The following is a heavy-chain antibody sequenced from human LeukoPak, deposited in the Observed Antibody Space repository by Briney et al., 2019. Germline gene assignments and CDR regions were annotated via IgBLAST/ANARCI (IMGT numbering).Heavy chain of an antibody. CDR2: IYYSGST. CDR3: ARVGDFWSRSFDY. D-gene: IGHD3-3*01. J-gene: IGHJ4*02. Sequence: SETLSLTCTVSGGSISSSSYYWGWIRQPPGKGLEWIGSIYYSGSTYYNPSLKSRVTISVDTSKNQFSLKLSSVTAADTAVYYCARVGDFWSRSFDYWGQGTLVTVSS. V-gene: IGHV4-39*07. CDR1: GGSISSSSYY.